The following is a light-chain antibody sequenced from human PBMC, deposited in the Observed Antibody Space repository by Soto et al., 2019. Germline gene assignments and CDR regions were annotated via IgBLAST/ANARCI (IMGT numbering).Light chain of an antibody. CDR1: SSDVGGYNY. J-gene: IGLJ2*01. Sequence: QSVLTQPASVSGSPGQSITISCTGTSSDVGGYNYVSWYQHHPGKAPKLIIYEVTSRPSGVSNRFSGSKSGDTASLTISGLQAEDESDYYCSSFTSSSTLVFGGGTKLTVL. V-gene: IGLV2-14*01. CDR3: SSFTSSSTLV. CDR2: EVT.